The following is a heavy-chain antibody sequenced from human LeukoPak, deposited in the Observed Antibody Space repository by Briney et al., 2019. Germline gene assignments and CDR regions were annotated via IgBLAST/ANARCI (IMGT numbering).Heavy chain of an antibody. CDR2: LILIFGTA. D-gene: IGHD3-3*01. J-gene: IGHJ6*03. CDR3: ASSPFDFWSGYYYYYYYMDV. CDR1: GGTFSSYA. Sequence: SVKVSCKASGGTFSSYAISWVRQPPGQGLEWLGGLILIFGTANYAQKFQGRVTITTDESTSTAYMELSSLRSEDTAVYYCASSPFDFWSGYYYYYYYMDVWGKGTTVTVSS. V-gene: IGHV1-69*05.